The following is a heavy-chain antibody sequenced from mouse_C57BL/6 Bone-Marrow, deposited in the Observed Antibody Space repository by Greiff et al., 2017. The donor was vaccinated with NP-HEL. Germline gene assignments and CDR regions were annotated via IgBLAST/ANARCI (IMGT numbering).Heavy chain of an antibody. Sequence: EVQLVESGGGLVKPGGSLKLSCAASGFTFSSYAMSWVRQTPEKRLEWVATISDGGSYTYYPDNVKGRFTISRDNAKNNLYLQMSHLKSEDTAMYYCASLITTVVATGAMDYWGQGTSVTVSS. V-gene: IGHV5-4*01. CDR1: GFTFSSYA. CDR2: ISDGGSYT. D-gene: IGHD1-1*01. J-gene: IGHJ4*01. CDR3: ASLITTVVATGAMDY.